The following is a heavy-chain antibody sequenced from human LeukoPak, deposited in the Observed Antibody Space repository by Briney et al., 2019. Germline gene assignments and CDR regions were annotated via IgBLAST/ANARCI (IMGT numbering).Heavy chain of an antibody. V-gene: IGHV3-23*01. J-gene: IGHJ4*02. Sequence: GGALKISCATSGFIFGSYAMGWGRQAPGEGLEGGSGISGSGGTTYYVDSVKGRLTISRDNAKSTLYLQMNSLRAEDTAVYYCARGAFGVDLPSGYWGQGTLVTVSS. CDR3: ARGAFGVDLPSGY. D-gene: IGHD3-3*01. CDR2: ISGSGGTT. CDR1: GFIFGSYA.